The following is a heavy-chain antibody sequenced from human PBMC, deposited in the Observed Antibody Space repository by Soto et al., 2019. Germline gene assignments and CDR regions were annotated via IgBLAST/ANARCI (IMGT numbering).Heavy chain of an antibody. CDR1: GFTFSHYG. CDR2: ISYDGSNK. J-gene: IGHJ4*02. Sequence: QVQLVESGGGVVQPGRSLRLSCAASGFTFSHYGIHWVRQAPGKGLEWLAVISYDGSNKHYADSVKGRFTVSRDNSKNTLYLQMNCLRAEDTAVYFCARYIGKYQGPIDYWGQGTLVTVSS. V-gene: IGHV3-30*03. CDR3: ARYIGKYQGPIDY. D-gene: IGHD2-2*01.